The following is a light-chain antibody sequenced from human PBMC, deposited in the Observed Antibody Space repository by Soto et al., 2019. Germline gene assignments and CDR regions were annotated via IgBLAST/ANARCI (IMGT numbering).Light chain of an antibody. Sequence: QPVLTQPPSASGTAGQRVTISCSGSTSNIGRNTVNWYQQLPGTAPKTLIYSNNQRPSGVPDRFSGSKSGTSGSLAISGLLSEDEADYYCAAWDDTLNGYVFGTGTKLTVL. CDR2: SNN. CDR3: AAWDDTLNGYV. J-gene: IGLJ1*01. CDR1: TSNIGRNT. V-gene: IGLV1-44*01.